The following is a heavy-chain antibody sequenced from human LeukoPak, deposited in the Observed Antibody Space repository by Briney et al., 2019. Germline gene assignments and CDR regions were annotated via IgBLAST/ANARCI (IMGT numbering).Heavy chain of an antibody. CDR2: IYHSGST. V-gene: IGHV4-30-2*01. J-gene: IGHJ4*02. Sequence: PSQTLSLTCAVSGGPISSGGYSWSWIRQPPGKGLEWIGYIYHSGSTYYNPSLKSRVTISVDRSKNQFSLKLSSVTAADTAVYYCARADTAMVSYYFDYWGQGTLVTVSS. CDR1: GGPISSGGYS. CDR3: ARADTAMVSYYFDY. D-gene: IGHD5-18*01.